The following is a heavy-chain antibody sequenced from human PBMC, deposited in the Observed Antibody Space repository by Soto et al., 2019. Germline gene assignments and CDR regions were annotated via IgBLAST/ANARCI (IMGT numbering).Heavy chain of an antibody. D-gene: IGHD3-22*01. CDR1: GYTFTSYY. V-gene: IGHV1-46*01. Sequence: ASVKVSCKASGYTFTSYYMHCVRQAPGQGLEWMGIINPSGGSTSYAQKFQGRVTMTRDTSTSTVYMELNSLRLEDTAVYYCARGDYHDTLGPFSDAFDIWGPGTMVTVSS. CDR2: INPSGGST. CDR3: ARGDYHDTLGPFSDAFDI. J-gene: IGHJ3*02.